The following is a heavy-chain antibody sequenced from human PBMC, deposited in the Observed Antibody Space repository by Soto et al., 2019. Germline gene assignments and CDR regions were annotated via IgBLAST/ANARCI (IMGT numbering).Heavy chain of an antibody. V-gene: IGHV4-39*01. CDR1: GGSISSSSYY. CDR3: ARHGIVVVVAANHYYFDY. D-gene: IGHD2-15*01. CDR2: IYYSGST. Sequence: SETLSLTCTVSGGSISSSSYYWGWIRQPPGKGLEWIGSIYYSGSTYYNPSLKSRVTISVDTSKNQFSLKLSSVTAADTAVYYCARHGIVVVVAANHYYFDYWGQGTLVTVSS. J-gene: IGHJ4*02.